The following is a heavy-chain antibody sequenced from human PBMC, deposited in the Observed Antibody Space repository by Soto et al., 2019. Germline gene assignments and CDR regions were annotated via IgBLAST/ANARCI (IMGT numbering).Heavy chain of an antibody. Sequence: EVQLVETGGGLVQPGGSRRLSCAPSEFTFSGNWRSGARKPPGKGLEWVANIKKDGSEKNYVDSVKGRFAISRDNAKNSMYLQMNSLRAEDTAVYYCAREEVESGGWQNWGQGTLVTVSS. V-gene: IGHV3-7*01. CDR1: EFTFSGNW. CDR2: IKKDGSEK. CDR3: AREEVESGGWQN. J-gene: IGHJ4*02. D-gene: IGHD6-19*01.